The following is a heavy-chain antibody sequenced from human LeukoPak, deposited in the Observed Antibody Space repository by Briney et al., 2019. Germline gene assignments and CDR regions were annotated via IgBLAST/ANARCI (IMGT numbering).Heavy chain of an antibody. D-gene: IGHD2-2*01. J-gene: IGHJ3*02. CDR3: ARRLLVREAFDI. V-gene: IGHV1-18*01. CDR2: ISAFNGNT. CDR1: GYTLTNYG. Sequence: ASVKVSCKASGYTLTNYGLSWGRQAPGQGLEWMGWISAFNGNTNSAQKFQGRVTMTTDTSTSTAYMDLRSLRSDDTAVYYCARRLLVREAFDIWGQGTMVTVSS.